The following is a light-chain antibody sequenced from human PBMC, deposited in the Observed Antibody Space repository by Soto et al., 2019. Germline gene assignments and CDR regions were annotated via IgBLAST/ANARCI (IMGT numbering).Light chain of an antibody. Sequence: QSVLTQPASVSGSPGQSITISCAGTSSDVGGYNYVSWYQHHPGKAPKLMIYDVSNRPSGVSNRFSGFKSGSTASLTISGLQAEDEADYWCSSYTSSSTLVVFGGGT. CDR2: DVS. V-gene: IGLV2-14*03. CDR3: SSYTSSSTLVV. CDR1: SSDVGGYNY. J-gene: IGLJ2*01.